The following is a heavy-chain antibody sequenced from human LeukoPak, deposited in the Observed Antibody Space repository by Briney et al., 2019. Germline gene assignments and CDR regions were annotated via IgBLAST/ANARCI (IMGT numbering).Heavy chain of an antibody. CDR3: ARELMVRGVPDY. CDR1: GYTFTGYY. CDR2: INPNNGGT. J-gene: IGHJ4*02. Sequence: ASVKVSCKASGYTFTGYYMHWVRQAPGQGLEWMGWINPNNGGTNYVQKFQGRVTMTRDTSISTAYMELSRLRSDDTAVYYCARELMVRGVPDYWGQGTLVTVSS. V-gene: IGHV1-2*02. D-gene: IGHD3-10*01.